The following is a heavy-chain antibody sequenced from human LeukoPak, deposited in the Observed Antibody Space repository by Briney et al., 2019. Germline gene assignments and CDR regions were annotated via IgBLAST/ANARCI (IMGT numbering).Heavy chain of an antibody. V-gene: IGHV4-39*01. D-gene: IGHD1-26*01. CDR2: IYYSGST. Sequence: SETLSLTCTVSGGSISSSSYYWGWIRQPPGKGLEWIGSIYYSGSTYYNPSLKSRVTISVDTSKNQFSLKLSSVTAADTAVYYCGRPVVGATCSILWYFDLWGRGTLVTVSS. J-gene: IGHJ2*01. CDR3: GRPVVGATCSILWYFDL. CDR1: GGSISSSSYY.